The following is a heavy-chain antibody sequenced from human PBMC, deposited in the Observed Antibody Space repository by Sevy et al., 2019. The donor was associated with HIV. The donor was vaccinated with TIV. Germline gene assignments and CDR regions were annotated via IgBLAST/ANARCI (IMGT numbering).Heavy chain of an antibody. CDR2: IKSKTDGATR. D-gene: IGHD1-26*01. J-gene: IGHJ4*02. Sequence: GGSLRLSCVASGFTFSKAWMSWVRQAPGKGLEWVGRIKSKTDGATRDLAAPVKGRITISRDDSKNTVYLQFSNLKIEDTGVYFCAAGVGASDFDYWGQGTLVTVSS. CDR1: GFTFSKAW. CDR3: AAGVGASDFDY. V-gene: IGHV3-15*01.